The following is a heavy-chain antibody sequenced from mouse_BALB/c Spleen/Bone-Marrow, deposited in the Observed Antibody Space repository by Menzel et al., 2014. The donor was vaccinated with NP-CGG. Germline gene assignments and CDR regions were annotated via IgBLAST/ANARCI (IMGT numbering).Heavy chain of an antibody. CDR3: SSYRYAWYFDV. D-gene: IGHD2-14*01. Sequence: VQLQQSGAALVKPGASVKLSCTASVFNIKDTYMHWVKQRPEQGLEWIGRIDPANGNTKYDPKFQGMATIAADTCSNTAFLQLSSLTSEDTAVYYCSSYRYAWYFDVWGAGTTVTVSS. CDR2: IDPANGNT. J-gene: IGHJ1*01. V-gene: IGHV14-3*02. CDR1: VFNIKDTY.